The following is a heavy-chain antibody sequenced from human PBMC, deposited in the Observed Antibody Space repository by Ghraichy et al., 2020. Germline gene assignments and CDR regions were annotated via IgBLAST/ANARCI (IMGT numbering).Heavy chain of an antibody. V-gene: IGHV4-39*01. D-gene: IGHD2-15*01. CDR1: GGSISSSRYF. CDR3: ARHDYCSGGNCVLSHSDYGMDV. Sequence: SETLSLTCSVSGGSISSSRYFWGWIRQPPGKGLEWIGTIYYSGSTDYNPSLKSRVTISVDTSKNQFSLKLRSVTAADTAVYYCARHDYCSGGNCVLSHSDYGMDVWGQGTSVTVSS. J-gene: IGHJ6*02. CDR2: IYYSGST.